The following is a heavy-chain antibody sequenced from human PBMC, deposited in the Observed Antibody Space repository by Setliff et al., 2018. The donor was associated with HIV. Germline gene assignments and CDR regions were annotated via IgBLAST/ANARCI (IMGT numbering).Heavy chain of an antibody. V-gene: IGHV3-7*01. CDR2: IKPDGSEK. J-gene: IGHJ4*02. CDR1: GFTFSTFW. D-gene: IGHD3-22*01. Sequence: PGGSLRLSWAVSGFTFSTFWMSWVRQAPGQVLEWVANIKPDGSEKYYVASVKGRFTISRDNTENSLYLKMNNLRVDDTAVYYGAGSRGYFVNADWGQGTLVTVSS. CDR3: AGSRGYFVNAD.